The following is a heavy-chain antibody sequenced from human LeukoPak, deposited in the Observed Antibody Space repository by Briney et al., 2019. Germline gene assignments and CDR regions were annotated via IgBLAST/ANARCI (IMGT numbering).Heavy chain of an antibody. CDR3: ARAYDSSGRANDAFDI. D-gene: IGHD3-22*01. Sequence: SQTLSLTCAISGDSVSSNSAAWNWIRQSPSRGLEWLGRTYYRSKWYNDFAVSVKSRIAINPDTSKNQFSLQLTSVTAADTAVYYCARAYDSSGRANDAFDIWGQGTMVTVSS. V-gene: IGHV6-1*01. CDR2: TYYRSKWYN. J-gene: IGHJ3*02. CDR1: GDSVSSNSAA.